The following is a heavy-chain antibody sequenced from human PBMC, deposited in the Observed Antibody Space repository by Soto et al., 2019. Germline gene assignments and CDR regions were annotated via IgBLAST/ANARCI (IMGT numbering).Heavy chain of an antibody. V-gene: IGHV4-59*08. CDR2: IYNSGST. D-gene: IGHD3-10*01. CDR3: ASMGYHYGSGSYPLDY. Sequence: WTWIRQPPGKGLEWIGFIYNSGSTHYNTSLRSRVTISVDTSKNQFSLKLRSVTAADTAVYYCASMGYHYGSGSYPLDYWGQGTLVTVSS. J-gene: IGHJ4*02.